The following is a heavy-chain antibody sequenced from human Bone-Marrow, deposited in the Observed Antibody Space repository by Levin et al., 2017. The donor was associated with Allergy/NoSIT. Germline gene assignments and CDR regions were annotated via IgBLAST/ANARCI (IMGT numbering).Heavy chain of an antibody. CDR2: INAGNGNT. CDR3: ARGGNGHAYEVIARWLRFLR. J-gene: IGHJ4*02. CDR1: GYTFTSYA. V-gene: IGHV1-3*01. Sequence: GESLKISCKASGYTFTSYAMHWVRQAPGQRLEWMGWINAGNGNTKYSQKFQGRVTITRDTSASTAYMELSSLRSEDTAVYYCARGGNGHAYEVIARWLRFLRWGQGTLVTVSS. D-gene: IGHD5-12*01.